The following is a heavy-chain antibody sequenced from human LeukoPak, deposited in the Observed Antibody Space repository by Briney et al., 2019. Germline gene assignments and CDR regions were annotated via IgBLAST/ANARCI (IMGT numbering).Heavy chain of an antibody. CDR2: ISGSGGST. CDR3: AKGVSYYLSFFDY. CDR1: GVTLSSYA. D-gene: IGHD3-22*01. Sequence: GGSLRLSCAASGVTLSSYAMNWVRQAPGKGLEWVSAISGSGGSTYYADSVKGRFTISRDNSKNTLYLQMNSLRAEDTAVYYCAKGVSYYLSFFDYWGQGTLVTVSS. V-gene: IGHV3-23*01. J-gene: IGHJ4*02.